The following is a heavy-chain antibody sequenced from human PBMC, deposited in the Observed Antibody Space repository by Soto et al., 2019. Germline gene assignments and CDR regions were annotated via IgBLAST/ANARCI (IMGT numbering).Heavy chain of an antibody. CDR2: INPSGGST. V-gene: IGHV1-46*03. Sequence: ASVKVSCKASGYTFTSYYMHWVRQAPGQGNEWMGIINPSGGSTSYAQKCQGRVTMTRDTSTSTVYMELSSLRSEDTAVYYCASSGGWLDAFDIWGQGTMVTVS. D-gene: IGHD3-9*01. CDR3: ASSGGWLDAFDI. CDR1: GYTFTSYY. J-gene: IGHJ3*02.